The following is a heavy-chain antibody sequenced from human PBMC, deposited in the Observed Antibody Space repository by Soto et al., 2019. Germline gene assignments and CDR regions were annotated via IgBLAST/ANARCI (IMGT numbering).Heavy chain of an antibody. CDR1: GFTFSNAW. Sequence: PGGSLRLSCAASGFTFSNAWMSWVRQAPGKRLEWVGRIKSKTDGGTTDYAAPVKGRFTISRDDSKNTLYLQMNSLKTEDTAVYYCTTGGRYDFWSGSYFSDYWGQGTLVTVSS. J-gene: IGHJ4*02. CDR2: IKSKTDGGTT. D-gene: IGHD3-3*01. CDR3: TTGGRYDFWSGSYFSDY. V-gene: IGHV3-15*01.